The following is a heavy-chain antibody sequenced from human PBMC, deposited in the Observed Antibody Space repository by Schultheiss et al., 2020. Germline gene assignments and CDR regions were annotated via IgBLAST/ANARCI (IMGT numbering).Heavy chain of an antibody. J-gene: IGHJ6*02. CDR3: ARSGYSYGYFSTPNRLSYYYYYGMDV. D-gene: IGHD5-18*01. V-gene: IGHV3-30-3*01. Sequence: GGSLRLSCAASGFTFSSYAMHWVRQAPGKGLEWVAVISYDGSNKYYADSVKGRFTISRDNSKNTLYLQMNSLRAEDTAVYYCARSGYSYGYFSTPNRLSYYYYYGMDVWGQGTTVTVSS. CDR2: ISYDGSNK. CDR1: GFTFSSYA.